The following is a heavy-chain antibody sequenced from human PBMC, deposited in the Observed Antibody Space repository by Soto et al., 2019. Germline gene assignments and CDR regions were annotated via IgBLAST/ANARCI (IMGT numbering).Heavy chain of an antibody. D-gene: IGHD6-19*01. V-gene: IGHV4-4*02. J-gene: IGHJ3*01. CDR2: MLHSGTT. CDR3: AYSPGWYRYDL. Sequence: QVQLQESGPGLVKPSGTLSLTCAVSGDSISSPKWWTWVRQPPGKGLEWIGDMLHSGTTNYNPSLKSRVTISVDKSKNQFSLNLYSVTAADTAVYYCAYSPGWYRYDLWGPGTLVIVSS. CDR1: GDSISSPKW.